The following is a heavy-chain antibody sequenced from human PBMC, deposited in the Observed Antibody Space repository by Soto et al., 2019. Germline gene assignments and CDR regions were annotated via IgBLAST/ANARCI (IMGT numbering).Heavy chain of an antibody. CDR1: GFTFSSYA. CDR3: AKVIAAAGKPGGKPTQKPYYYYYMDV. CDR2: ISGSGGST. V-gene: IGHV3-23*01. Sequence: GGSLRLSCAASGFTFSSYAMSWVRQAPGKGLEWVSAISGSGGSTYYADSVKGRFTISRDNSKNTLYLQMNSLRAEDTAVYYCAKVIAAAGKPGGKPTQKPYYYYYMDVWGKGTTVTVSS. D-gene: IGHD6-13*01. J-gene: IGHJ6*03.